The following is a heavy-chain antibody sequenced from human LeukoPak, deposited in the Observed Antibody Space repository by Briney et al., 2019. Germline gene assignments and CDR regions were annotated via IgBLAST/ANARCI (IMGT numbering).Heavy chain of an antibody. V-gene: IGHV4-59*01. CDR1: GGYMSSNY. Sequence: TSETLSLTCTVSGGYMSSNYWGWIRRPPGKGLEWIGYIHHTRGATYSPSLRSRLSLSIDTSRNQFSLRLNSVTPADTAVYYCARDRAGTGPPTGYWGQGTLVTVSS. D-gene: IGHD1-1*01. CDR3: ARDRAGTGPPTGY. J-gene: IGHJ4*02. CDR2: IHHTRGA.